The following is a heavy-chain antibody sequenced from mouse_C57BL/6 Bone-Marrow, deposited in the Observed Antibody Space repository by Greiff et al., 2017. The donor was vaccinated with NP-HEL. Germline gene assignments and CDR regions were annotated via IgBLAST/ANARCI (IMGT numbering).Heavy chain of an antibody. CDR3: SRRGYYCYYALDY. CDR1: GYTFTDYY. Sequence: EVQLVEAGPGLVKPGASVKMSCKASGYTFTDYYMKWGKQSHGKSLEWIGVIKPYNGGTSYNQKFKGKATLTVDKSSSTANMELNSLTSEDSAVYYCSRRGYYCYYALDYWGQGTSVTVSS. J-gene: IGHJ4*01. D-gene: IGHD2-12*01. CDR2: IKPYNGGT. V-gene: IGHV1-19*01.